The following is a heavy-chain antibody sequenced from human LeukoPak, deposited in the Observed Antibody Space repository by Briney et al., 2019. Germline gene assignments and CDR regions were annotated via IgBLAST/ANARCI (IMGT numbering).Heavy chain of an antibody. CDR2: IIPIFGTA. CDR3: AREGGVATITGFDY. J-gene: IGHJ4*02. D-gene: IGHD5-12*01. V-gene: IGHV1-69*13. Sequence: GASVTVSCKASGGTFSSYAISWVRQAPGPGLEWMGGIIPIFGTANYVQKFQGRVTITADESKGPAYLELSSLRFEDTAVYYCAREGGVATITGFDYWGQGTLVTVSS. CDR1: GGTFSSYA.